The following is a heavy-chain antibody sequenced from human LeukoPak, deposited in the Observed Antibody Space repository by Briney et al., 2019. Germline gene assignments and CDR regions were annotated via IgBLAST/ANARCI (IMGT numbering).Heavy chain of an antibody. D-gene: IGHD3-10*01. CDR2: IYYSGST. Sequence: SETLSLTCTVSGGSISSGGYYWSWTRQHPGKGLEWIGYIYYSGSTYYNPSLKSRVTISVDTSKNQFSLKLSSVTAADTAVYYCARTRLMVRGPNGAFDIWGQGTMVTVSS. J-gene: IGHJ3*02. V-gene: IGHV4-31*03. CDR3: ARTRLMVRGPNGAFDI. CDR1: GGSISSGGYY.